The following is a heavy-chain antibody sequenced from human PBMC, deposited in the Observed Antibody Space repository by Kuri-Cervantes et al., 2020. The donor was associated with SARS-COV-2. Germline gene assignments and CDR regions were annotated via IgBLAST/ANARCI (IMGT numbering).Heavy chain of an antibody. D-gene: IGHD3-22*01. CDR1: GYTFSNYD. CDR3: AREVKSMIVVARGDAFDI. CDR2: INPSGGST. Sequence: ASVKVSCKASGYTFSNYDISWVRQAPGQGLEWMGIINPSGGSTSYAQKFQGRVTMTRDTSTSTVYMELSSLRSEDTAVYYCAREVKSMIVVARGDAFDIWGQGTMVTVSS. V-gene: IGHV1-46*01. J-gene: IGHJ3*02.